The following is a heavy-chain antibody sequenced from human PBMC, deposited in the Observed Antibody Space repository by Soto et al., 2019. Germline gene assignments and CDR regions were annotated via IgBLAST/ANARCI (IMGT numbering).Heavy chain of an antibody. CDR3: ARGDYYDTSGPFSDAFDI. Sequence: GGSLRLSCAASGFNFGPFWMHWVRQAPGKGLVWVSHINGDGSTIVYADSVKGRFTISRDNAQSTLYLQMSSLRVDDTAVYFCARGDYYDTSGPFSDAFDIWGQGTMVTVSS. CDR2: INGDGSTI. J-gene: IGHJ3*02. D-gene: IGHD3-22*01. V-gene: IGHV3-74*03. CDR1: GFNFGPFW.